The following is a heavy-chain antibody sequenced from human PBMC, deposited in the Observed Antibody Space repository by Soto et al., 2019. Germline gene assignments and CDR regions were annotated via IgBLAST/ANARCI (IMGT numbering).Heavy chain of an antibody. Sequence: QVQLQESGPGLVKPSDTLSLTCAVSGYSISNSNWWGWIRQPPGKGLEWIGYIYYSGATYYNPSRKSRVTMSVDTSKNQFSVKLNSVTAVDTAVYYCARAWYSSGWYFDLWGRGTLVTVSS. J-gene: IGHJ2*01. V-gene: IGHV4-28*03. CDR3: ARAWYSSGWYFDL. CDR1: GYSISNSNW. CDR2: IYYSGAT. D-gene: IGHD6-19*01.